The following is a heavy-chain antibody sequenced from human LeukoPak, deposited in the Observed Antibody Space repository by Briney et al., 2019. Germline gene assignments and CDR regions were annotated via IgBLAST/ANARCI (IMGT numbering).Heavy chain of an antibody. V-gene: IGHV4-59*12. D-gene: IGHD3-22*01. CDR3: ARAPHFFDTSGSRYYFDS. CDR2: IYHSGNT. Sequence: PSETLSLTCAVSGGSISNYYWSWIRQPPGKGLEWMGHIYHSGNTNYNPSLKSRVTISVDTSKNQFSLHLSSVTAADTAVYYCARAPHFFDTSGSRYYFDSWGQGALVTVSS. J-gene: IGHJ4*02. CDR1: GGSISNYY.